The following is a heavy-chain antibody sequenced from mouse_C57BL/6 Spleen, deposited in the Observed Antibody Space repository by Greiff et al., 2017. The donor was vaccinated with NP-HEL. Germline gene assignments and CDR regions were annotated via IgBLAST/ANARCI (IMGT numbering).Heavy chain of an antibody. Sequence: QVQLQQPGAELVKPGASVKLSCKASGYTFTSYWMHWVKQRPGQGLEWIGMIHPNSGSTNYNEKFKSKATLTVDKSSSTAYMQLSSLTSEDSAVYYCARIDGCHEEFAYWGQGTLVTVSA. CDR1: GYTFTSYW. V-gene: IGHV1-64*01. CDR3: ARIDGCHEEFAY. J-gene: IGHJ3*01. CDR2: IHPNSGST. D-gene: IGHD2-3*01.